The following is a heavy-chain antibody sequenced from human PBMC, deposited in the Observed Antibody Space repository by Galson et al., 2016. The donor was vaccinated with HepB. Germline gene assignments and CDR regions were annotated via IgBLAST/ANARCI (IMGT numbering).Heavy chain of an antibody. D-gene: IGHD3-10*01. Sequence: SLRLSCAASGFTFQDYAMHWVRQGPGKGLEWVAGISWNSGSMGYGLSVQGRTTISRDNSKNSVHLEMRSLRAEDTARYYCVKDEGTGSYYRYNWFDSWGQGTLVTVSS. V-gene: IGHV3-9*01. J-gene: IGHJ5*01. CDR1: GFTFQDYA. CDR2: ISWNSGSM. CDR3: VKDEGTGSYYRYNWFDS.